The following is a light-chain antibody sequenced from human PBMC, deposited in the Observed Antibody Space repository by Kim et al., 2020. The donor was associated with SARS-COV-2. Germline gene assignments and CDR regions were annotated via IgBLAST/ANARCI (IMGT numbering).Light chain of an antibody. CDR3: QQRYSDFSAYT. CDR1: QSISNY. CDR2: AAS. J-gene: IGKJ2*01. Sequence: IQMTQSPSSLSASVGDRVTITCRASQSISNYLNWYQQRPGKAPKVLIYAASILQSGVPSRFSGSGSGTDFTLTISSLQPEDFATYYCQQRYSDFSAYTFGQGTKLEI. V-gene: IGKV1-39*01.